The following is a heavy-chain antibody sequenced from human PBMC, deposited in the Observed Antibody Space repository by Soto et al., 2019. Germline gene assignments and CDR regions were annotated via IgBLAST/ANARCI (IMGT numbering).Heavy chain of an antibody. CDR1: GGSISSYY. Sequence: SETLSLTCTVSGGSISSYYWSWIRQPPGKGLEWIGYIYYSGSTNYNPSLKSRVTISVDTSKNQFSLKLNSMTAADTAVYYCARHNYGSGSTFFDYWGQGTLVIVSS. D-gene: IGHD3-10*01. V-gene: IGHV4-59*08. J-gene: IGHJ4*02. CDR2: IYYSGST. CDR3: ARHNYGSGSTFFDY.